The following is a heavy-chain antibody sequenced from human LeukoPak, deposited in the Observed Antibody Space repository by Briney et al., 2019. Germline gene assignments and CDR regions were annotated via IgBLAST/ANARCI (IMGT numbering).Heavy chain of an antibody. CDR1: GFTFSGYW. CDR2: IKSDGSST. V-gene: IGHV3-74*01. J-gene: IGHJ4*02. CDR3: ARTFAAAHIDY. Sequence: GGSLRLSCAASGFTFSGYWMHWVRQAPGKGLVWVSRIKSDGSSTTYADSVKGRFTISRDNAKNTRYLEMNGLRAEDTAVYYCARTFAAAHIDYWGQGTLVTVSS. D-gene: IGHD2-15*01.